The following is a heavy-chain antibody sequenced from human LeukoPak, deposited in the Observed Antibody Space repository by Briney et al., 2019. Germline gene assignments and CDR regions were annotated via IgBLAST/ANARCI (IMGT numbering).Heavy chain of an antibody. Sequence: VASVKVSCKASGYTFTSYGISWVRQAPGQGLEWMGWISAYNGNTNYAQKLQGRVTMTTDTSTSTAYMELGSLRSDGTAVYYCARELLLRYFDWLPLDYWGQGTLVTVSS. CDR3: ARELLLRYFDWLPLDY. D-gene: IGHD3-9*01. CDR2: ISAYNGNT. J-gene: IGHJ4*02. V-gene: IGHV1-18*01. CDR1: GYTFTSYG.